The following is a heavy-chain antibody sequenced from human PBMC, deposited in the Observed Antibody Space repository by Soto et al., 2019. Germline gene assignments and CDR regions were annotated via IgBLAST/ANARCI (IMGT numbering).Heavy chain of an antibody. CDR1: GGSVNGYY. CDR3: ATRITVFGLLIPPFDP. Sequence: SETLSLTCAVYGGSVNGYYWSWIRQPPGKGLEWIGEINHTGGTHYNPSLKSRVTMSVDTSKNQFSLRLSSVTAADTAIYYCATRITVFGLLIPPFDPWGQGTQVTVSS. CDR2: INHTGGT. V-gene: IGHV4-34*01. D-gene: IGHD3-3*01. J-gene: IGHJ5*02.